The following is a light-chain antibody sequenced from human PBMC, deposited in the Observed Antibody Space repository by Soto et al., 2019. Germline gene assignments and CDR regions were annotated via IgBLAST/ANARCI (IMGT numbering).Light chain of an antibody. V-gene: IGLV2-14*03. CDR3: SSLTSGATYV. CDR1: SSDVGAYNY. CDR2: DVN. Sequence: QSALTQPASVSGSPGQSITISCAGTSSDVGAYNYVSWYQHHPGKAPKLMIYDVNNRPSGESNRFSGSKSGNTASLTISGLQAEDEAEYYCSSLTSGATYVFGSGTKVTVL. J-gene: IGLJ1*01.